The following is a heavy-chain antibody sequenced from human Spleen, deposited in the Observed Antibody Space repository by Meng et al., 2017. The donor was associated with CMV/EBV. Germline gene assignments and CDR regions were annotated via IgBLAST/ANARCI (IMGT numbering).Heavy chain of an antibody. CDR1: GYSFTTYW. J-gene: IGHJ5*02. Sequence: SGYSFTTYWIGWVRQMPGKGLEWMGIIYPGDSDTRYSPSFQGQVTISADKSISTAYLQWSSLKASDTAMYYCARLRYSSGWNWFDPWGQGTLVTSPQ. D-gene: IGHD6-19*01. CDR2: IYPGDSDT. V-gene: IGHV5-51*01. CDR3: ARLRYSSGWNWFDP.